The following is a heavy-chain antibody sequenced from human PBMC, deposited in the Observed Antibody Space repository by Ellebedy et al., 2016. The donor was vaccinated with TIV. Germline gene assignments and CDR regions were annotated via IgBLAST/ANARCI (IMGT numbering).Heavy chain of an antibody. CDR2: VSGSGGDT. D-gene: IGHD3-3*01. V-gene: IGHV3-23*01. J-gene: IGHJ4*02. Sequence: GGSLRLSXAASGFTFNKYAMSWVRQAPGKGLEWVSAVSGSGGDTYYADSVKGRFTISRDNSKQTLFLQMNSLRAGDTAIYYCAKDNIFAPFDYWGQGTLVTVSS. CDR1: GFTFNKYA. CDR3: AKDNIFAPFDY.